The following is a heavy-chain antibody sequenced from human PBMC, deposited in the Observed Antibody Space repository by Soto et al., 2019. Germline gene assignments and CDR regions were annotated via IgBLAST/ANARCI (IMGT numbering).Heavy chain of an antibody. CDR1: GDSVSSNSAA. CDR2: TYYRSKWYN. D-gene: IGHD2-2*01. Sequence: PSETLSLTCAISGDSVSSNSAAWNWIRQSPSRGLEWLGRTYYRSKWYNDYAVSVKSRITINPDTSKNQFSLQLNSVTPEDTAVYYCAREWVVVVPAAIGGMDVWGQGTTVTVSS. J-gene: IGHJ6*02. CDR3: AREWVVVVPAAIGGMDV. V-gene: IGHV6-1*01.